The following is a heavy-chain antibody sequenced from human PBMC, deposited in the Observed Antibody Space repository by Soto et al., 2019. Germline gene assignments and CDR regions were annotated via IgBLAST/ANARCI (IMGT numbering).Heavy chain of an antibody. J-gene: IGHJ6*03. D-gene: IGHD3-3*01. CDR3: VRDNTYLPFGVVIKGYYYYYYMDV. CDR2: ISSSSSTI. CDR1: GFTFSSYS. Sequence: PGGSLRLSCAASGFTFSSYSMNWVRQAPGKGLKWVSYISSSSSTIYYADSVKGRFTISRDNAKISLYLQMNSLRAEDTAVYYCVRDNTYLPFGVVIKGYYYYYYMDVWGKGTTVTVSS. V-gene: IGHV3-48*01.